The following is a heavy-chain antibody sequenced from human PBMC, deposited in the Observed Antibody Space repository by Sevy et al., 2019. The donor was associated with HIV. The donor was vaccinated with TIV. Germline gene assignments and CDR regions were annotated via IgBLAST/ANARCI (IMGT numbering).Heavy chain of an antibody. Sequence: GGSLRLSCAASGLTLATTGMSWVRQAPGKGLEWVAGVTSAGTTYYADSVRDRFTVSRDNSKNTLYLQLNSLRADDTAVFYCAGGDTTMITDPDYWGQGTLVTVSS. D-gene: IGHD3-16*01. J-gene: IGHJ4*02. CDR1: GLTLATTG. V-gene: IGHV3-23*01. CDR2: VTSAGTT. CDR3: AGGDTTMITDPDY.